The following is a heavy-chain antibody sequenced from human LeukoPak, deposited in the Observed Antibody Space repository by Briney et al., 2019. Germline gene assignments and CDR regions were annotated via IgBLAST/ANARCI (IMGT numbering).Heavy chain of an antibody. V-gene: IGHV1-46*01. CDR3: ASSPRDYGDREPITYYYYYMDV. D-gene: IGHD4-17*01. Sequence: GASVKVSCKASGYTFTSYYMHWVRQAPGEGLEWMGIINPSGGSTSYAQKFQGRVTMTRDMSTSTVYMELSSLRSEDTAVYYCASSPRDYGDREPITYYYYYMDVWGKGTTVTVSS. CDR2: INPSGGST. CDR1: GYTFTSYY. J-gene: IGHJ6*03.